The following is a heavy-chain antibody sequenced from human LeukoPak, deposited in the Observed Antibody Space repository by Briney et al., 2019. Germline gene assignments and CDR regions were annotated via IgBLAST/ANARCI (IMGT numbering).Heavy chain of an antibody. Sequence: SETLSLTCTVSGGSISSSSYYWGWIRQPPGKGLEWIGSIYYSGSTYYNPSLKSRVTISLDTSKNQFSLKLSSVTAADTAVYYCARDRGYSSGWYSDCWGQGTLVTVSS. J-gene: IGHJ4*02. CDR2: IYYSGST. CDR1: GGSISSSSYY. CDR3: ARDRGYSSGWYSDC. V-gene: IGHV4-39*07. D-gene: IGHD6-19*01.